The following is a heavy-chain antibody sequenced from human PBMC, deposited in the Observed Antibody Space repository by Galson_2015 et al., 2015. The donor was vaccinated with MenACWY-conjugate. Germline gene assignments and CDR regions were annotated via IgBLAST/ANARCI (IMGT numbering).Heavy chain of an antibody. CDR2: ISSSSSYT. D-gene: IGHD3-16*02. J-gene: IGHJ4*02. Sequence: SLRLSCAASGFTFSDYYMSWIRQAPGKGLEWVSYISSSSSYTNYADSVKGRFTISRDNANNSLYLQMSSLRAEDTAVYYCVRDLLSWESYGFQCDYWRQGTLVTVSS. V-gene: IGHV3-11*05. CDR3: VRDLLSWESYGFQCDY. CDR1: GFTFSDYY.